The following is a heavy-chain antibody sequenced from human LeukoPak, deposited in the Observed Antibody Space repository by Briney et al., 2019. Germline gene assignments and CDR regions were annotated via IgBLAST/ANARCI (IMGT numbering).Heavy chain of an antibody. J-gene: IGHJ6*04. CDR2: INPSGGST. Sequence: AXXKVSCKASGYTFTSYYMHWVRQAPGQGLEWMGIINPSGGSTSYAQKFQGRVTMTRDTSTSTVYMELSSLRSEDTAVYYCARELSSSTQTLNYYYYYGMDVWGKGTTVTVSS. CDR1: GYTFTSYY. D-gene: IGHD2-2*01. V-gene: IGHV1-46*01. CDR3: ARELSSSTQTLNYYYYYGMDV.